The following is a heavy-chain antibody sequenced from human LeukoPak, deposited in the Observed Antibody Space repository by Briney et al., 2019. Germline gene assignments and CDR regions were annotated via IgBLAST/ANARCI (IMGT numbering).Heavy chain of an antibody. CDR1: GFTFSSYG. Sequence: LTAGSLRLSCAASGFTFSSYGMHWVRQAPGKGLEWMAVIWYEGSNKYYADSVKGRFTISRDNSKNTLYLQMNRLRAEDTAVYYCARGVEMATAVRTRINLDYWGQGTLVTVSS. V-gene: IGHV3-33*01. CDR3: ARGVEMATAVRTRINLDY. CDR2: IWYEGSNK. D-gene: IGHD5-24*01. J-gene: IGHJ4*02.